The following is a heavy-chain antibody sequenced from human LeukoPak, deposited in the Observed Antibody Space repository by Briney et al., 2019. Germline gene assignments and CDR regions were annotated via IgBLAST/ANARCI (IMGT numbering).Heavy chain of an antibody. Sequence: ASVKVSCKASGYSFNVHGMTWMRQAPGQGLEWMGWISAYKGNTNYAAKFQGRVTMTTDTSTSTGYMELTSLRSDDTAVYYCARTLGGNYVEMATGVDLWGRGTLVTVS. CDR2: ISAYKGNT. V-gene: IGHV1-18*04. CDR1: GYSFNVHG. CDR3: ARTLGGNYVEMATGVDL. D-gene: IGHD5-24*01. J-gene: IGHJ2*01.